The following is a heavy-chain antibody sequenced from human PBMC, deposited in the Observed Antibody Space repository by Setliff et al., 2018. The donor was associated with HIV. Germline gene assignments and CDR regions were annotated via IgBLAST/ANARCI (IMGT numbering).Heavy chain of an antibody. V-gene: IGHV4-39*07. D-gene: IGHD4-4*01. CDR1: GDSIRSNFNY. CDR3: AREPDSIPYDY. Sequence: PSETLSLTCTVSGDSIRSNFNYWGWIRQPPGKGLEWLAIIYYSGSNYDNPSLKNRVTISMDTSRNQFSLKLSSVTAADTAVYYCAREPDSIPYDYWGQGTLVTVSS. J-gene: IGHJ4*02. CDR2: IYYSGSN.